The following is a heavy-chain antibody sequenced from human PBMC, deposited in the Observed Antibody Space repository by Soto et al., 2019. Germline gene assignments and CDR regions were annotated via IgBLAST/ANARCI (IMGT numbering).Heavy chain of an antibody. Sequence: SETLSLTCTVSDGSISNFYWSWIRQPPGKGLEWIGYISSSGNTNYNPSLKSRVSISVDTSKNQFSLNLTSVTAADTAVYYCARAPMVLTRSYFDSWGQGTPFTV. D-gene: IGHD3-22*01. CDR1: DGSISNFY. J-gene: IGHJ4*02. CDR3: ARAPMVLTRSYFDS. CDR2: ISSSGNT. V-gene: IGHV4-59*01.